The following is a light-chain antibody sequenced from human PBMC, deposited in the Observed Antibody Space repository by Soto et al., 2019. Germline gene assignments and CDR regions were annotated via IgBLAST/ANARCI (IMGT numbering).Light chain of an antibody. Sequence: QSVLTQPPSVSGAPGQRVTISCTGSNSNIGAGYDVHWYQQLPGIAPKLLIYGNNIRPSGVPDRFSGSKSGTSASLTITGLQAEDEAEYYCAAWDDNLNAYVFGSGTKLTVL. V-gene: IGLV1-40*01. CDR1: NSNIGAGYD. CDR3: AAWDDNLNAYV. J-gene: IGLJ1*01. CDR2: GNN.